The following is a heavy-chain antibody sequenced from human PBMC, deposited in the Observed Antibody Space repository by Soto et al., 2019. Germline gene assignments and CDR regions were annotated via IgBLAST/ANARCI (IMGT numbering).Heavy chain of an antibody. V-gene: IGHV4-34*01. CDR3: AREYGDYGVIDY. CDR2: INHSGST. CDR1: GGSFSCYY. Sequence: VQLQQWGAGLLKPSETLSLTCAVYGGSFSCYYWSWIRQPPGKGLEWIGEINHSGSTNYNPSLKSRVTISVDTSKNQFSLKLSSVTAADTAVYYCAREYGDYGVIDYWGQGTLVTVSS. J-gene: IGHJ4*02. D-gene: IGHD4-17*01.